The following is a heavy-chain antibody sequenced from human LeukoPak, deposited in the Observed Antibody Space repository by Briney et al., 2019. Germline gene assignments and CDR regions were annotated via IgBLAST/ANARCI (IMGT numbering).Heavy chain of an antibody. Sequence: GGSLRLSCAASGFTFTSYSMNWVRQAPGKGLEWVSTISGGGGSTYYADSVKGRFTISRDNSKNTLYLQMNSLRAEDTAVYYCARRSSGSPPYYFDYWGQGTLVTVSS. CDR3: ARRSSGSPPYYFDY. D-gene: IGHD1-26*01. CDR2: ISGGGGST. V-gene: IGHV3-23*01. CDR1: GFTFTSYS. J-gene: IGHJ4*02.